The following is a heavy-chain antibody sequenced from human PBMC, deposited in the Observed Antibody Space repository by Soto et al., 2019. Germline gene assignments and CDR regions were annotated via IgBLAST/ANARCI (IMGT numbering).Heavy chain of an antibody. CDR1: GGSISSSNW. V-gene: IGHV4-4*02. D-gene: IGHD2-15*01. Sequence: SETLSLTCAVSGGSISSSNWWSWVRQPPGKGLEWIGEIYHSGSTNYSPSLKSRVTISVDKSKNQFSLKLSSVTAADTAVYYCARTPCSGGSCPRTYCWGQGTLVTVSS. CDR2: IYHSGST. CDR3: ARTPCSGGSCPRTYC. J-gene: IGHJ4*02.